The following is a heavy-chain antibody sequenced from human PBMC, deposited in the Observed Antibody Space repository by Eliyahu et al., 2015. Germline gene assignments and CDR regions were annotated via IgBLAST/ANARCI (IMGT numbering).Heavy chain of an antibody. V-gene: IGHV3-30*03. D-gene: IGHD3-9*01. CDR3: GRENWPRSSSGWPLDY. Sequence: QVQLVESGGGVVQPGRSLRLSCAASGFXFXXYGMPWVRQAPGKGLEWVAVIAHDGSIEHYADSVRGRFTISRDNPQNTLYLQMNSLRSEDTAVYYCGRENWPRSSSGWPLDYWGQGTLATVSS. CDR2: IAHDGSIE. J-gene: IGHJ4*02. CDR1: GFXFXXYG.